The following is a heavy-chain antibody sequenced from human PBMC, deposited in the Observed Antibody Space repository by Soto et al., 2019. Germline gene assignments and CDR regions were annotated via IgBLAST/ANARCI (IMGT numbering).Heavy chain of an antibody. CDR3: ARDRHYGDPDYYYYYGMDV. Sequence: GGSLRLSCAASGFTFSSYSMNWVRQAPGKGLEWVSSISSSSSYIYYADSVKGRFTISRDNAKNSLYLQMNSLRAEDTAVYYCARDRHYGDPDYYYYYGMDVWGQGTTVTVSS. D-gene: IGHD4-17*01. CDR2: ISSSSSYI. V-gene: IGHV3-21*01. J-gene: IGHJ6*02. CDR1: GFTFSSYS.